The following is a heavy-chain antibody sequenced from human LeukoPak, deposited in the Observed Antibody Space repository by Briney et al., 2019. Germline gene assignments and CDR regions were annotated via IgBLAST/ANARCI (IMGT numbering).Heavy chain of an antibody. D-gene: IGHD3-10*01. CDR2: INPSGGST. CDR3: ARVASSGNDAFDI. V-gene: IGHV1-46*01. Sequence: GASVKVSFKASGYTFTSYYIHWVRQAPGQGLEWMGIINPSGGSTSYAQKFQGRVTMTRDTSTSTVYMELSSLRSEDTAVYYCARVASSGNDAFDIWGQGTMVTVSS. J-gene: IGHJ3*02. CDR1: GYTFTSYY.